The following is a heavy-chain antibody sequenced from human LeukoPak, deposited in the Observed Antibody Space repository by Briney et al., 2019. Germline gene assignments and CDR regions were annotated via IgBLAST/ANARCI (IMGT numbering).Heavy chain of an antibody. J-gene: IGHJ4*02. CDR3: ARDVHSSGWY. CDR1: GFTFSSYS. D-gene: IGHD6-19*01. Sequence: GGSLRLSCAASGFTFSSYSMNWVRQAPGKGLEWVSYISSSSSTIYYADSVKGRFTISRDNAKNSLYLQMNSLRAEDTAVYYCARDVHSSGWYWGQGTLVTVSS. V-gene: IGHV3-48*01. CDR2: ISSSSSTI.